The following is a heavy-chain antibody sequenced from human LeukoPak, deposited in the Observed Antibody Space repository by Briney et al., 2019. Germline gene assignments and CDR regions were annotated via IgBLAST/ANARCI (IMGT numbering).Heavy chain of an antibody. D-gene: IGHD3-10*01. CDR1: GGSFSGYY. J-gene: IGHJ6*03. Sequence: PSETLSLTCAVYGGSFSGYYWSWIRQPPGKGLEWIGEINHSGSTNYNPSLKSRVTISVDTSKNQFSLKLSSATAEDTAVYYCARGRGSGSYYTIPYYYYYYMDVWGKGTTVTVSS. CDR2: INHSGST. V-gene: IGHV4-34*01. CDR3: ARGRGSGSYYTIPYYYYYYMDV.